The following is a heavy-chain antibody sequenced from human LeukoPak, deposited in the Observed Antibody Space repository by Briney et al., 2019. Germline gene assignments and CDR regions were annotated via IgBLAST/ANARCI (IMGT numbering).Heavy chain of an antibody. J-gene: IGHJ4*02. CDR3: AKVTGSVLRYFDWSALYFDY. D-gene: IGHD3-9*01. V-gene: IGHV3-23*01. CDR2: ISGSGGST. Sequence: GGSLRLSCAASGFTFSSYWMSWVRQAPGKGLEWVSAISGSGGSTYYADSVKGRFTISRDNSKDTLYLQMNSLRAEDTAVYYCAKVTGSVLRYFDWSALYFDYWGQGTLVTVSS. CDR1: GFTFSSYW.